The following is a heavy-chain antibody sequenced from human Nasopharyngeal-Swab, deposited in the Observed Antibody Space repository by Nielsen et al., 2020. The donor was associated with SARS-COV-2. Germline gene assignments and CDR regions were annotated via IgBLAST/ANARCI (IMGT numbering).Heavy chain of an antibody. J-gene: IGHJ6*02. CDR2: IYTSGST. CDR3: VRLYDSTDYYYGMDV. Sequence: SETLSLTCTVSGGSISSGSYYWCWIRQPAGKGLEWIGRIYTSGSTNYNPSLKSRVTISVDTSKNQFTLKLSSVTAADTAVYYCVRLYDSTDYYYGMDVWGQGTTVTVSS. V-gene: IGHV4-61*02. CDR1: GGSISSGSYY. D-gene: IGHD2/OR15-2a*01.